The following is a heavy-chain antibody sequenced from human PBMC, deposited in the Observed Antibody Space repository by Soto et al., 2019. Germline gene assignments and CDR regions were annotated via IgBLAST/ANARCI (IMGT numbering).Heavy chain of an antibody. V-gene: IGHV4-59*01. CDR2: IYYSGST. CDR3: ARDSCSGGSCYSFLDYYGMDV. J-gene: IGHJ6*02. D-gene: IGHD2-15*01. Sequence: TSETLSLPCTVSGGSISSYYWSWIRQPPGKGLEWIGYIYYSGSTNYNPSLKSRVTISVDTSKNQFSLKLSSVTAADTAVYYCARDSCSGGSCYSFLDYYGMDVWGQGTTVTVSS. CDR1: GGSISSYY.